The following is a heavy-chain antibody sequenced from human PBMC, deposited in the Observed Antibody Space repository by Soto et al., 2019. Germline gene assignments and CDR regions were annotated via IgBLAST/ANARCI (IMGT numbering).Heavy chain of an antibody. CDR3: AKDHVARYYYGMDV. CDR2: ISGSGGST. D-gene: IGHD5-12*01. CDR1: GFTFSSYA. V-gene: IGHV3-23*01. J-gene: IGHJ6*02. Sequence: GGSLRLSCAASGFTFSSYAMSWVRQAPGKGLEWVSAISGSGGSTYYADSVKGRFTISRDNSKNTLYLQMNSLRAEDTAVYYCAKDHVARYYYGMDVWGQGTTVTVSS.